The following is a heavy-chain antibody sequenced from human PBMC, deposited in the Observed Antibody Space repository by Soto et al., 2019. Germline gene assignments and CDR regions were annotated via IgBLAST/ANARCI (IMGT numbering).Heavy chain of an antibody. CDR2: INPKSGGT. CDR1: GYSFTDYH. CDR3: ARGASTDCSNGVCSFFYNHDMDV. Sequence: ASVKVSCKASGYSFTDYHIHWVRQAPGQGLEWLGRINPKSGGTSTAQKFQGWVTMTTDTSISTASMELTRLTSEDTAIYYCARGASTDCSNGVCSFFYNHDMDVWGQGTTVTVSS. D-gene: IGHD2-8*01. V-gene: IGHV1-2*04. J-gene: IGHJ6*02.